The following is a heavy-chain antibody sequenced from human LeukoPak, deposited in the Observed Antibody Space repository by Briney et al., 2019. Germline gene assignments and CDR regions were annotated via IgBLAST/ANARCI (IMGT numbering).Heavy chain of an antibody. CDR1: GGSISSYY. CDR2: IFPSGSA. CDR3: ARRNHYFYYMDV. J-gene: IGHJ6*03. V-gene: IGHV4-4*09. D-gene: IGHD1-14*01. Sequence: SETLSLTCTVSGGSISSYYWSWIRQSPVKGLEWIGYIFPSGSAFYNPSLESRVTISQDTSENQFSLRLSSVTAADTAVYYCARRNHYFYYMDVWGRGTTVTVSS.